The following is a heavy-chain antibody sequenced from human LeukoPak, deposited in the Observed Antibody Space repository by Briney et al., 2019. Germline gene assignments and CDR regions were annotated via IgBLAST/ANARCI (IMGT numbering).Heavy chain of an antibody. CDR3: ARAGSIVVVPAAVDYYYYMDV. V-gene: IGHV4-4*08. Sequence: KPSETLSLTCTVSGGSISSYYWSWIRQPPGKGLEWIGYIYTSGSTNYNPSLKSRVTISVDTSKNQFSLKLSSVTAADTAVYYCARAGSIVVVPAAVDYYYYMDVWGKGTTVTVSS. CDR2: IYTSGST. D-gene: IGHD2-2*01. CDR1: GGSISSYY. J-gene: IGHJ6*03.